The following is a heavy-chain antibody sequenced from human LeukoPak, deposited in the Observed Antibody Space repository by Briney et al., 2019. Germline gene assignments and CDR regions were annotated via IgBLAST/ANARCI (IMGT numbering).Heavy chain of an antibody. CDR1: GFTFSSYG. V-gene: IGHV3-30*02. CDR2: IRYDGSNN. D-gene: IGHD3-16*01. Sequence: GGSLRLSCAASGFTFSSYGMHWVRQAPGKGLEWVAFIRYDGSNNYYADSVKGRFTISRDNSKNTLYLQMNSLRAEDTAVYYCARDLGGDGPNWFDPWGQGTLVTVSS. CDR3: ARDLGGDGPNWFDP. J-gene: IGHJ5*02.